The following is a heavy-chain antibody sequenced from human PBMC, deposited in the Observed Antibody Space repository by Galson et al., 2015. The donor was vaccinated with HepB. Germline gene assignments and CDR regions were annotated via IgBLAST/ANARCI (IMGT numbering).Heavy chain of an antibody. CDR2: VNLDGSEM. J-gene: IGHJ4*02. CDR3: AREVMIRTLAHKTPDY. V-gene: IGHV3-7*03. D-gene: IGHD3-16*01. Sequence: SLRLSCAATGFIFDDYDMSWVRQVPGKGLEWVADVNLDGSEMYYADSVKGRFTISRDNAERSVSLHMYSLRAEDTAVYYCAREVMIRTLAHKTPDYWGQGTLVTVSS. CDR1: GFIFDDYD.